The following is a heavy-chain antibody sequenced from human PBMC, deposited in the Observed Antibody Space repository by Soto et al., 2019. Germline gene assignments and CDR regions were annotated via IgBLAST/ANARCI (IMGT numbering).Heavy chain of an antibody. Sequence: QVQLVQSGAEVKKPGASVKVSCKASGYTFTSYGLSWVRQAPGQGLEWMGWISAYNGNTNYAQKLEGRVTIRTDTSTSTAYMEMRSLRADATGVYCCARGSAVDTGNEWGQGTLVTVSS. CDR2: ISAYNGNT. CDR1: GYTFTSYG. V-gene: IGHV1-18*01. D-gene: IGHD5-18*01. CDR3: ARGSAVDTGNE. J-gene: IGHJ4*02.